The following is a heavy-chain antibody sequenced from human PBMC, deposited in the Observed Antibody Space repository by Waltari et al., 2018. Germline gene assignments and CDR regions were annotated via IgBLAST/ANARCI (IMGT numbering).Heavy chain of an antibody. D-gene: IGHD6-6*01. CDR2: HQHSGST. Sequence: QVQLQLRGGGLLNPSETLAITRAVPGGSFRGSDWTWLRQHRGRGLEWIGVHQHSGSTNYNPTLKRRVTISVDTSKNQFSLKLSSVTAAETAVYYCARGTTQRIAAPSVGFAFDIWGQGTMVTVSS. CDR1: GGSFRGSD. CDR3: ARGTTQRIAAPSVGFAFDI. J-gene: IGHJ3*02. V-gene: IGHV4-34*01.